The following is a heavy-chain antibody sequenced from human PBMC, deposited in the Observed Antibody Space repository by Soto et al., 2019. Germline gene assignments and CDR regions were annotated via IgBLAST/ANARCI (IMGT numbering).Heavy chain of an antibody. CDR2: IYYSGST. CDR3: ARVGGFGATTIDY. J-gene: IGHJ4*02. Sequence: QVQLQESGPGLLKPSQTLSLTCSVSGGSISSSDYYWCGIRQPPGKGLEWIGYIYYSGSTYYNPSLKSRVTISVDTSKNQFSLKLSSVTAADTAVYYCARVGGFGATTIDYWGQGTLVTVSS. D-gene: IGHD3-10*01. V-gene: IGHV4-30-4*01. CDR1: GGSISSSDYY.